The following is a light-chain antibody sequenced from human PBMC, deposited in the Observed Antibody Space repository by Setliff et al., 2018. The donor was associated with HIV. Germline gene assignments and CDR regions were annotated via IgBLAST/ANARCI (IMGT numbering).Light chain of an antibody. CDR2: EVS. CDR1: SGDIGAYDY. CDR3: SSYKANIRVV. Sequence: QSVLSQPASVSGSPGQSITISCTGTSGDIGAYDYVSWYQQYPHNAPKLMIYEVSLRPSGVSNRFSGSKSGNTASLTISGLQVEDEAHYYCSSYKANIRVVFGGGTKVTVL. J-gene: IGLJ3*02. V-gene: IGLV2-14*01.